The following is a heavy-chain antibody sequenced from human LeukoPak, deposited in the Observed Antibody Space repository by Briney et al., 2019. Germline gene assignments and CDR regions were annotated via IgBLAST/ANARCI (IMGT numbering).Heavy chain of an antibody. CDR2: IYTSGST. Sequence: PSETLSLTCTVSGGSISSGSYYWSWIRQPAGKGLEWIGRIYTSGSTNYNPSLKSRVTISVDTSKNQFSLKLSSVTAADTAVYYCARDLVVPAAKWEGYYYYYMDVWGKGTTVTVSS. CDR3: ARDLVVPAAKWEGYYYYYMDV. V-gene: IGHV4-61*02. J-gene: IGHJ6*03. D-gene: IGHD2-2*01. CDR1: GGSISSGSYY.